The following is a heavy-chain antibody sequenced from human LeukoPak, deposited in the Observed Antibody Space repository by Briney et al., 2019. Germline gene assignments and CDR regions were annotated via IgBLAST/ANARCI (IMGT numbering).Heavy chain of an antibody. D-gene: IGHD1-26*01. CDR2: ISYDGSNK. V-gene: IGHV3-30-3*01. Sequence: GGSLRLSCAASGSTFSSYAMHWVRQAPGKGLEWVAVISYDGSNKYYADSVKGRFTISRDNSKNTLYLQMNSLRGEDTAVYYCARDLVGAQYGMDVWGQGTTVTVSS. J-gene: IGHJ6*02. CDR3: ARDLVGAQYGMDV. CDR1: GSTFSSYA.